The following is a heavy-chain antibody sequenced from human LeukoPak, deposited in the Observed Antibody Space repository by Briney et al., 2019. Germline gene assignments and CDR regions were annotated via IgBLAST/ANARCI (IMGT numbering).Heavy chain of an antibody. D-gene: IGHD5-18*01. CDR1: GGSFSGYY. CDR2: INHSGST. CDR3: ARPQRGYSYGYDY. V-gene: IGHV4-34*01. Sequence: SETLSLTCAVYGGSFSGYYWSWIRQPLGKGLEWIGEINHSGSTNYNPSLKSRVTISVDTSKNQFSLKLSSATAADTAVYYCARPQRGYSYGYDYWGQGTLVTVSS. J-gene: IGHJ4*02.